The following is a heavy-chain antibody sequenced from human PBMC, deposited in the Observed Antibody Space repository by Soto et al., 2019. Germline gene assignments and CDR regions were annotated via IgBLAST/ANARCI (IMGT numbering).Heavy chain of an antibody. D-gene: IGHD3-16*01. CDR2: MYHSGST. Sequence: QVQLQESGPGLVKPSGTLSLTCAVSGGSISSNYWWTWVRQAPGKGLEWIGEMYHSGSTNYNPSLQSRVTISVDKSKNQFFLTLTSVTAADTAVYYCARLQMIAFGGHVHRSFDIWGQGTLVTVSS. CDR3: ARLQMIAFGGHVHRSFDI. CDR1: GGSISSNYW. J-gene: IGHJ3*02. V-gene: IGHV4-4*02.